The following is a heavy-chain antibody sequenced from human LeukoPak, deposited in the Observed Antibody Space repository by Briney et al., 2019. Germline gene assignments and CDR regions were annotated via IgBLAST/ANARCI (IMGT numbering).Heavy chain of an antibody. J-gene: IGHJ3*02. V-gene: IGHV3-33*06. Sequence: GGSMRLSCAASGFTFSSYGMHWVRQVPGKGLEWVAVIWYDGSNKYYADSVKGRFTISRDNSKNTLYLHMNSLRAEDTAVYYCAKEAGDSGSYYDGYDAFDIWGQGTMVTVSS. D-gene: IGHD1-26*01. CDR3: AKEAGDSGSYYDGYDAFDI. CDR2: IWYDGSNK. CDR1: GFTFSSYG.